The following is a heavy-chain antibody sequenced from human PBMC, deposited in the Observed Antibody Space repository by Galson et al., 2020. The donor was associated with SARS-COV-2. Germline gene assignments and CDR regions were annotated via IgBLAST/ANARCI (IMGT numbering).Heavy chain of an antibody. CDR2: IYWNDDK. CDR3: AHRRYDILTGTYYFDY. J-gene: IGHJ4*02. Sequence: SGPTLVKPTQTLTLTCTFSGFSLSTSGVGVGWIRQPPGKALEWLALIYWNDDKRYSPSLKSRLTITKDTSKNQVVLTMTNMDPVDTATYYCAHRRYDILTGTYYFDYWGQGTLVTVSS. V-gene: IGHV2-5*01. D-gene: IGHD3-9*01. CDR1: GFSLSTSGVG.